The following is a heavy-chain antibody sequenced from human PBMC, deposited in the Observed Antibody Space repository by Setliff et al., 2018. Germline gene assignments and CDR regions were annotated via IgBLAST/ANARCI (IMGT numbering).Heavy chain of an antibody. CDR3: ARGWAALGIIGY. CDR2: IIPIFGTA. V-gene: IGHV1-69*06. CDR1: GYTFTTYG. D-gene: IGHD7-27*01. Sequence: ASVKVSCKASGYTFTTYGISWVRRAPGQGLEWMGRIIPIFGTANYAQKFQGRVTITADKSTSTAYMELSSLRSEDTAVYYCARGWAALGIIGYWGQGTLVTVSS. J-gene: IGHJ4*02.